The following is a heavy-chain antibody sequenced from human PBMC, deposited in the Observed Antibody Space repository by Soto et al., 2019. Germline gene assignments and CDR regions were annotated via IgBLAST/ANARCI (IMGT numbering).Heavy chain of an antibody. CDR2: ISGSGGST. Sequence: GGSMRLSWAASGCNFRSLAMSWIRQAPGKGLEWVSAISGSGGSTYYADSVKGRFTISRDNSKNTLYLQMNSLRAEDTAVYYCAKDSGYDILTGPYGFDPWGQGTLVTVSS. V-gene: IGHV3-23*01. D-gene: IGHD3-9*01. J-gene: IGHJ5*02. CDR1: GCNFRSLA. CDR3: AKDSGYDILTGPYGFDP.